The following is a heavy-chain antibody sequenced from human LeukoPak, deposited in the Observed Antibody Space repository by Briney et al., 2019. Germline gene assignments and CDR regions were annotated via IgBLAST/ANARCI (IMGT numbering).Heavy chain of an antibody. CDR3: ASESIYSPRFDY. CDR1: GFTFSSYD. D-gene: IGHD6-6*01. J-gene: IGHJ4*02. V-gene: IGHV3-30*01. Sequence: GGSLRLSCAASGFTFSSYDMHWVRQAPGKGLEWVAVISYDGSNKYYADSVKGRFTISRDNSKNTLYLQMNSLRAEGTAVYYCASESIYSPRFDYWGQGTLVTVSS. CDR2: ISYDGSNK.